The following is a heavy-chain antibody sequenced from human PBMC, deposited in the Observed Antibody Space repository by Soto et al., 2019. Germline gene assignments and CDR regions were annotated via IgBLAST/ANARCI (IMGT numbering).Heavy chain of an antibody. CDR3: AISQKAFDP. V-gene: IGHV6-1*01. CDR2: TYYRSKWYT. CDR1: GDSVSSNNAA. J-gene: IGHJ5*02. Sequence: PSQTLSLTCAISGDSVSSNNAAWIRQSPSRGLEWLGRTYYRSKWYTDYAVSVKSRITFSVDTSNNQVSLQLNSVTPDDTAVYYCAISQKAFDPWGQGTLVTVSS.